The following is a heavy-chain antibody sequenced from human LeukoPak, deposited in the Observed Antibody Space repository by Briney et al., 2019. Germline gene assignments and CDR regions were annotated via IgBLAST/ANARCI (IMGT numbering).Heavy chain of an antibody. Sequence: PSETLSLTCTVSGGSISSYYWSWIRQPAGKGLEWIGRIYNSGSTNYNPSLKSRVTISVDKSKNQFSLKLSSVTAADTAVYYCAREDTAMVAFDYWGQGTLVTVSS. V-gene: IGHV4-4*07. J-gene: IGHJ4*02. CDR2: IYNSGST. CDR1: GGSISSYY. CDR3: AREDTAMVAFDY. D-gene: IGHD5-18*01.